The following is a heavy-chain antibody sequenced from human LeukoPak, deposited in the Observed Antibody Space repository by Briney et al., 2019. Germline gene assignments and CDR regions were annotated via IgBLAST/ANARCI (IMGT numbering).Heavy chain of an antibody. V-gene: IGHV3-7*01. CDR3: ARGGVVPAPMYYFDY. J-gene: IGHJ4*02. CDR1: GFTFSSYW. D-gene: IGHD2-2*01. Sequence: TGGSLRLSCAASGFTFSSYWMSWARQAPGKGLEWVANIKQDGSEKYYVDSVKGRFTISRDNAKNSLYLQMNSLRAEDTAVYYCARGGVVPAPMYYFDYWGQGILVTVSS. CDR2: IKQDGSEK.